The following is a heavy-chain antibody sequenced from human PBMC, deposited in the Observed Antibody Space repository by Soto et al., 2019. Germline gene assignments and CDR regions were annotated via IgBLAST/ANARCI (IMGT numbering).Heavy chain of an antibody. V-gene: IGHV3-21*01. CDR2: ISSSSSYI. D-gene: IGHD1-1*01. J-gene: IGHJ2*01. Sequence: EVQLVESGGGLVKPGGSLRLSCAASGFTFSSYSMNWVRQAPGKGLEWVSSISSSSSYIYYADSVKGRVTIPRDNAKNSLFLQRNCVRAEAPAVCYRARGPPPSIGRRHWYFELWGRGAMVAVSS. CDR1: GFTFSSYS. CDR3: ARGPPPSIGRRHWYFEL.